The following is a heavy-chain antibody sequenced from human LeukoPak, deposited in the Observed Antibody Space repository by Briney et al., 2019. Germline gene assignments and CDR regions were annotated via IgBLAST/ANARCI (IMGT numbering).Heavy chain of an antibody. Sequence: SVKVSCKASGGTFSSYAISWVRQAPGQGLEWMGGIIPIFGTANYAQKFQGRVTITADESTSTAYMELSSLRSEDTAVYYCAREDLYSGYFQHWGQGTLITVSS. J-gene: IGHJ1*01. V-gene: IGHV1-69*13. CDR1: GGTFSSYA. CDR2: IIPIFGTA. CDR3: AREDLYSGYFQH. D-gene: IGHD2-8*01.